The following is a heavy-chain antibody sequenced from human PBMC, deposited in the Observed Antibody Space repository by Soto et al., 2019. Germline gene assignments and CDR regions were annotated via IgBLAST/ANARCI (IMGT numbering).Heavy chain of an antibody. Sequence: QVQLVQSGAEVKKPGSSVKVSCKASGGAFSDYAFSWVRQAPGQGLEWLGGIMPIFRAPDYAQKFQGRVTITADESTRTAYMEMNSLRSEDTAVYYCASWLKGPDIGNYYYGMDVW. V-gene: IGHV1-69*12. J-gene: IGHJ6*01. CDR2: IMPIFRAP. CDR1: GGAFSDYA. CDR3: ASWLKGPDIGNYYYGMDV. D-gene: IGHD2-15*01.